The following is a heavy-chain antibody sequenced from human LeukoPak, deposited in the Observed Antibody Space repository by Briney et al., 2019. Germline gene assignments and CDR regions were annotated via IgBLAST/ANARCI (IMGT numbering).Heavy chain of an antibody. CDR3: ARVWAYSSSNWFDP. Sequence: PSETLSLTCAVYGGSFSGYYWSWIRQPPGKGLEWIGEINHSGSTNYNPSLKSRVTISVDTSKNQFSLKLSSVTAADTAVYYCARVWAYSSSNWFDPWGQGTLVTVSS. J-gene: IGHJ5*02. V-gene: IGHV4-34*01. CDR2: INHSGST. D-gene: IGHD6-13*01. CDR1: GGSFSGYY.